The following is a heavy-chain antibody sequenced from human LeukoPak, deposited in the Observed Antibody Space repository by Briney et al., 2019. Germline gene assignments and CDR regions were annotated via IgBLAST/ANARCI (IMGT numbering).Heavy chain of an antibody. CDR3: AREHAPGTPSDGNFDWLLYGPHVHPGPQTRGHPPDY. Sequence: SETLSLTCTVSGGSIGSSSYYWGWIRQPPGTGLEWIGSIYYSGSTYYNPSLKSRVTISVDTSKNQFSLKLSSVTAADTAVYYCAREHAPGTPSDGNFDWLLYGPHVHPGPQTRGHPPDYWGQGTLVTVSS. CDR1: GGSIGSSSYY. J-gene: IGHJ4*02. V-gene: IGHV4-39*01. D-gene: IGHD3-9*01. CDR2: IYYSGST.